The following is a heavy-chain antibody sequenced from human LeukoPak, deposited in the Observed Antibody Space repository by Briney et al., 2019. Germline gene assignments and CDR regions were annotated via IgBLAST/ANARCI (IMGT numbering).Heavy chain of an antibody. CDR3: TTERGATMVGATHFDY. J-gene: IGHJ4*02. CDR2: IKSKTDGGTT. V-gene: IGHV3-15*01. CDR1: GFTFSNAW. Sequence: GGSLRLSCAASGFTFSNAWMSWVRQAPGKGLEWVGRIKSKTDGGTTDYAAPVKGRFTISRDDSKNTLYLQMNSLKTEDTAVYYCTTERGATMVGATHFDYWGQGTLVTVSS. D-gene: IGHD1-26*01.